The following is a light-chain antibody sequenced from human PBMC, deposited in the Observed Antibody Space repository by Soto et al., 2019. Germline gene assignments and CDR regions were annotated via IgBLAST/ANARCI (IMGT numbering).Light chain of an antibody. J-gene: IGKJ3*01. V-gene: IGKV3-20*01. CDR2: GAS. Sequence: EIVLTQSPGTLSLSPGERATLSCRASQSVSSSSLAWYQQKPGQAPRLLVYGASSRATDIPDRFSGSGSGTDFTLTISRLDPEDFAVYYCQQDGSSPFTFGPGTKVDIK. CDR3: QQDGSSPFT. CDR1: QSVSSSS.